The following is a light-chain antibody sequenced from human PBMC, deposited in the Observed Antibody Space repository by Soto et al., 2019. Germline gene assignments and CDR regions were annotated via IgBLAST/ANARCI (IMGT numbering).Light chain of an antibody. CDR1: SRDVGAYNL. V-gene: IGLV2-14*01. CDR2: EVR. Sequence: QSALTQPGSVSGSPGQSITISCSGTSRDVGAYNLVSWYQQRPGKAPELLIYEVRNRPSGLSYRFSGSKSGNTASLTISSLLPEDEADYFCSSFSSRNTLVFGGGTKLTVL. CDR3: SSFSSRNTLV. J-gene: IGLJ2*01.